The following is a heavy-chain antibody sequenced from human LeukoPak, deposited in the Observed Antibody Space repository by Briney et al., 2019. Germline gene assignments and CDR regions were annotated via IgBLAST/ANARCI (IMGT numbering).Heavy chain of an antibody. CDR2: INSDESST. CDR3: AREWVVWPNFDY. CDR1: GFTFSSYW. V-gene: IGHV3-74*01. Sequence: GGSLRLSCAASGFTFSSYWMHWVRQAPGKGLVWVSRINSDESSTSYADSVKGRFTISRDNAKNTLYLQMNSLRAEDTAVYYCAREWVVWPNFDYWGQGTLVTVSS. D-gene: IGHD2-15*01. J-gene: IGHJ4*02.